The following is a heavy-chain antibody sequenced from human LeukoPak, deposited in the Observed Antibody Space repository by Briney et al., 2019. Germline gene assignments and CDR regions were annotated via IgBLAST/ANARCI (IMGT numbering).Heavy chain of an antibody. CDR1: GYTFSDYY. J-gene: IGHJ3*02. CDR3: VRDGAFDT. Sequence: ASVKVSCKASGYTFSDYYMHWVRQAPRQGLEWMGWINPNSGGTNYAQKFQGRVTMTRDTSISTAYMELSSLRFDDRAVFSCVRDGAFDTWGQGATGVVSS. CDR2: INPNSGGT. V-gene: IGHV1-2*02.